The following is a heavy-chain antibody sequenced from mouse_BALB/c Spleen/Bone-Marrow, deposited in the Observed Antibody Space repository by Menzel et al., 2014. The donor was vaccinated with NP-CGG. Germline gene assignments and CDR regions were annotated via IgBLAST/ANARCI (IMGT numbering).Heavy chain of an antibody. J-gene: IGHJ1*01. Sequence: EVQLQESGGGLVKPGGSLKLSCTASGFTFSSYVMSWVRQSPEKRLEWVAEISSGGSFTYYPDTVTGRFTISRDNPKNTLFLQMTSLRSEDTAMYYCARRGSNHWYFDVWGAGTTVTVSS. V-gene: IGHV5-9-4*01. CDR3: ARRGSNHWYFDV. CDR1: GFTFSSYV. CDR2: ISSGGSFT. D-gene: IGHD1-1*01.